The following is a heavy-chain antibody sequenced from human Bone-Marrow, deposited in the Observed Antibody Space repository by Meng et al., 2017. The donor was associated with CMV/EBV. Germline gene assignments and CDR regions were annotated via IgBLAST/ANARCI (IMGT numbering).Heavy chain of an antibody. V-gene: IGHV3-21*01. CDR2: ISSSSYI. J-gene: IGHJ4*02. Sequence: ETLSLTCAASGFTFSNYWMHWVRQAPGKGLEWVSSISSSSYIYYADSVKGRFTISRDNAKNSLYLQMNSLRAEDTAVYYCARGSGNFDYWGQGTLVTVSS. CDR1: GFTFSNYW. D-gene: IGHD3-3*01. CDR3: ARGSGNFDY.